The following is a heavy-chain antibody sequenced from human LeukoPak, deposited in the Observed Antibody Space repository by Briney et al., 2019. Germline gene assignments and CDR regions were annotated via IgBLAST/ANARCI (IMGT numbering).Heavy chain of an antibody. CDR2: IHYSGNT. CDR3: ARGKQWLIPFDY. D-gene: IGHD6-19*01. J-gene: IGHJ4*02. CDR1: GDSISVSSYY. V-gene: IGHV4-39*07. Sequence: SETLSLTCTVSGDSISVSSYYWCWIRQPPGKGLEWIGSIHYSGNTQYNPSLKSRVTISVDTSKNQFSLKLSSVTAADTAVYYCARGKQWLIPFDYWGQGTLVTVSS.